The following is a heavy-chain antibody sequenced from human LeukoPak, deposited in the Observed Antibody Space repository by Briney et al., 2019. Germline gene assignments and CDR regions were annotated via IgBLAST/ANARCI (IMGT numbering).Heavy chain of an antibody. CDR3: ARVLLWFGELLRHDAFDI. D-gene: IGHD3-10*01. J-gene: IGHJ3*02. V-gene: IGHV3-74*01. CDR2: INSDGSST. CDR1: GFTFSSYW. Sequence: GGSLRLSCAASGFTFSSYWMHGVRQAPGKGLVWVSRINSDGSSTSYADSVKGRFTISRDNAKNTLYLQMNSLRAEDTAVYYCARVLLWFGELLRHDAFDIWGQGTMVTVSS.